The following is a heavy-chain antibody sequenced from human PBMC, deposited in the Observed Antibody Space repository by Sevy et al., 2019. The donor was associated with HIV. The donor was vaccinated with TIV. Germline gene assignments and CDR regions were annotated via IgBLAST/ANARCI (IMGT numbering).Heavy chain of an antibody. CDR2: ISYEGSNK. V-gene: IGHV3-30-3*01. CDR3: AREVAYYGSGTYHYGMDV. Sequence: GGSLRLSCAASGFTFSSYAMHWVRQAPGKGLEWVAVISYEGSNKYYADSVKGRFTNSRDNSKNTLYLQMKSLRAEETPVYYCAREVAYYGSGTYHYGMDVWGQGTTVTVPS. CDR1: GFTFSSYA. J-gene: IGHJ6*02. D-gene: IGHD3-10*01.